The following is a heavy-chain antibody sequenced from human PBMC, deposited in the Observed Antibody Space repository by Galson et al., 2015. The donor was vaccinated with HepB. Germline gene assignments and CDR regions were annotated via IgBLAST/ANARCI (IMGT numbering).Heavy chain of an antibody. CDR1: GDSVSSNSAA. Sequence: CAISGDSVSSNSAAWNWIRQSPSRGLEWLGRTYYRSKGYTDYAVSVKSRITINPDTSKNQFSLQLNSVTPEDTAVYYCARDLILPVALFDFWGQGTLVTVSS. J-gene: IGHJ4*02. V-gene: IGHV6-1*01. CDR3: ARDLILPVALFDF. CDR2: TYYRSKGYT. D-gene: IGHD6-19*01.